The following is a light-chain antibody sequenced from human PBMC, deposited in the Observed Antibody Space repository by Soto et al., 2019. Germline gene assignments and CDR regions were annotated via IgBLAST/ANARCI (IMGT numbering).Light chain of an antibody. CDR1: ESISSW. Sequence: DIQMTQSPSTLSASVGDTVTITCLASESISSWLAWHQQKPGKAPNLLVYKASSLESGVPARFSGSGSGTEFTLAISSLQPEDFATYYGRRYNSYSSFTFGQGTKLEIK. J-gene: IGKJ2*01. CDR2: KAS. V-gene: IGKV1-5*03. CDR3: RRYNSYSSFT.